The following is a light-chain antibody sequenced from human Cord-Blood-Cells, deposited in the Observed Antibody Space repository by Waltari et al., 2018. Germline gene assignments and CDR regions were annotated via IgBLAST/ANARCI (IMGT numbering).Light chain of an antibody. Sequence: DIQMTQSPYSLSASVGDRVTITCRASQSISSYLNWYQQKPGKAPKLLIYAASSLQSGVPSRFSGSESGTDFTLTISSRQPEDFATYYCQQSYSTPYSFGQGTKLEIK. CDR2: AAS. CDR1: QSISSY. V-gene: IGKV1-39*01. J-gene: IGKJ2*03. CDR3: QQSYSTPYS.